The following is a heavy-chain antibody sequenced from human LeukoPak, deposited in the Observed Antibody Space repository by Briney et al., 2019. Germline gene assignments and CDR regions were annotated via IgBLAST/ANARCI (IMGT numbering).Heavy chain of an antibody. CDR1: AVSFSGYY. D-gene: IGHD2-15*01. CDR3: VSDDSGGSIDD. V-gene: IGHV4-34*01. Sequence: SETLSLTGALYAVSFSGYYWSWLRQPPGKGLEWIGEINHSGSTNYNPSLKSRVTIAVETSKNQFSLKLSSLTPAATDVSYCVSDDSGGSIDDCGQGNLVTVSS. CDR2: INHSGST. J-gene: IGHJ4*02.